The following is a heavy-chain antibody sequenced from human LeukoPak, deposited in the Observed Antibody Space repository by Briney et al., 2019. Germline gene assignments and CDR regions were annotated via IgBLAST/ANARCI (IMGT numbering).Heavy chain of an antibody. Sequence: ASVKVSCKASGGTFSSYAISWVRQAPGQGLEWMGGIIPIFGTANYAQKFQGRVTITADKSTSTAYMELSRLRSDDTAVYYCARDRGSYQNGHFDYWGQGTLVTVSS. CDR2: IIPIFGTA. J-gene: IGHJ4*02. CDR1: GGTFSSYA. V-gene: IGHV1-69*06. CDR3: ARDRGSYQNGHFDY. D-gene: IGHD1-26*01.